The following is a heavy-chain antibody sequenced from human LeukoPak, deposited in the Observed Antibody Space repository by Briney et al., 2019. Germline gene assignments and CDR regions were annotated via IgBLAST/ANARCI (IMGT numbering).Heavy chain of an antibody. CDR1: GFTFSNSW. J-gene: IGHJ3*02. Sequence: GGSLRLSCAASGFTFSNSWMHWVRQAPGKGLVWVSRINTDGTTTTYADSVRGRFTISRDNAKNTLYLQMNSLRAEDTSLYYCARGLVVGGTGVWAFDIWGQGTMVTVSS. CDR3: ARGLVVGGTGVWAFDI. CDR2: INTDGTTT. V-gene: IGHV3-74*01. D-gene: IGHD1-26*01.